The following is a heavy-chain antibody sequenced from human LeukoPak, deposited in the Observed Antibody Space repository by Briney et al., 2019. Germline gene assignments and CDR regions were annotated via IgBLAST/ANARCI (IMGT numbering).Heavy chain of an antibody. J-gene: IGHJ6*02. V-gene: IGHV3-23*01. CDR3: AKDRFASGSPISGMDV. CDR1: GFTFSSYS. Sequence: PGGSLRLSCAASGFTFSSYSMNWVRQAPGKGLEWVSAISGSGGSTYYADSVKGRFTISRDNSKNTLYLQMNSLRAEDTAVYYCAKDRFASGSPISGMDVWGQGTTVTVSS. CDR2: ISGSGGST. D-gene: IGHD1-26*01.